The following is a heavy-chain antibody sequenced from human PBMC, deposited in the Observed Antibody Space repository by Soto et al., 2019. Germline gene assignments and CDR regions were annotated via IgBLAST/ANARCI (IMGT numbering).Heavy chain of an antibody. J-gene: IGHJ4*02. V-gene: IGHV3-23*01. D-gene: IGHD1-7*01. CDR3: AKDRRAGGNYGFYSDF. CDR2: SSATGAGT. CDR1: GLTFSSYG. Sequence: EVQLLESGGGLVQPGGSLRLSCAASGLTFSSYGMTWVRQAPGKGLEWVSFSSATGAGTYYADSVKGRFTISRDNSKNRLYLQMTSLSADDTAVYYCAKDRRAGGNYGFYSDFWGQGALVIVSS.